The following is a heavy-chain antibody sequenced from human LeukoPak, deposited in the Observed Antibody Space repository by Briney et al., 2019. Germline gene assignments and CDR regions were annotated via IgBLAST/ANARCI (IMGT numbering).Heavy chain of an antibody. CDR2: IYYSGST. V-gene: IGHV4-30-4*01. J-gene: IGHJ4*02. CDR3: ARGYYDSSGYYYFDY. D-gene: IGHD3-22*01. Sequence: SWIRQPPGKGLEWIGYIYYSGSTYYNPSLKSRVTISVDTSKNQFSLKLSSVTAADTAVYYCARGYYDSSGYYYFDYWGQGTLVTVSS.